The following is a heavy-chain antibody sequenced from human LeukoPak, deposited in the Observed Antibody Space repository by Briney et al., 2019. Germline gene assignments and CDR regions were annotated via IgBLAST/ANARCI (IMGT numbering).Heavy chain of an antibody. D-gene: IGHD5-12*01. Sequence: ASVKVSCKASGGTFSSYAISWVRQAPGQGLEWMGGIIPIFGTANYAQKFQGRVTITADESTSTAYMELSSLRSEDTAVYYCATETLVATIQGDAFDIWGQGTMVTVSS. CDR2: IIPIFGTA. V-gene: IGHV1-69*13. CDR1: GGTFSSYA. J-gene: IGHJ3*02. CDR3: ATETLVATIQGDAFDI.